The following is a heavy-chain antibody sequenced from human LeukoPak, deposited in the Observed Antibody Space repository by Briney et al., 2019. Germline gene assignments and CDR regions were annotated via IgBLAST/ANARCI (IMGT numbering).Heavy chain of an antibody. J-gene: IGHJ4*02. CDR3: ARIYSYGNGVYYFDY. D-gene: IGHD5-18*01. V-gene: IGHV1-18*04. Sequence: APAKVSCKASGYTFTTYGISWVRQAPGQGLEWMGWISAYNGNTNYAQKLQGRVTMTTDTSTSTAYMELRSLRSDDTAVYYCARIYSYGNGVYYFDYWGQGTLVTVSS. CDR1: GYTFTTYG. CDR2: ISAYNGNT.